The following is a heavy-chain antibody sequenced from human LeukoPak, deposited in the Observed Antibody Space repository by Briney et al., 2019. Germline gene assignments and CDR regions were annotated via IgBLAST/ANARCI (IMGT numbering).Heavy chain of an antibody. CDR1: GFTFSSYE. V-gene: IGHV3-48*03. CDR2: ISSSGSTI. Sequence: PGGSLRLSCAASGFTFSSYEMNWVRQAPGKGLEWVSYISSSGSTIYYADSVKGRFTISRDNAKNSLYLQMNSLRAEDTAVYYCARDERYFDWLLLPFDYWGQGTLVTVSS. D-gene: IGHD3-9*01. J-gene: IGHJ4*02. CDR3: ARDERYFDWLLLPFDY.